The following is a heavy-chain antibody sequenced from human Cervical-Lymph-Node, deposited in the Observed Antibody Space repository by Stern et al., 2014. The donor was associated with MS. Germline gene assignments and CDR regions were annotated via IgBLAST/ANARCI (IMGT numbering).Heavy chain of an antibody. CDR1: VGSISDYY. D-gene: IGHD4-17*01. J-gene: IGHJ6*02. Sequence: VQLVESGPGLVKPSETLSLTCTVSVGSISDYYWNWIRQPAGKGLECIGRIYSSGATNYNPSLKSRVTMSVDTPKNQFSLKLTSLSAADTAVYYCARQTSVTSSLNFYYGMDVWGQGTTVTVSS. CDR3: ARQTSVTSSLNFYYGMDV. V-gene: IGHV4-4*07. CDR2: IYSSGAT.